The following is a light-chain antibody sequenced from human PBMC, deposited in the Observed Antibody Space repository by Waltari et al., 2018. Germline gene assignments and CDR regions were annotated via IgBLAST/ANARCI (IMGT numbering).Light chain of an antibody. J-gene: IGKJ1*01. Sequence: DIQMTQSPSSLSASVGDTVTITCRASQSINSWLDWYQQKPGKAPKLLIYKASNLQSGVPSRFSGSGSGTDFTLTISSLQPEDVATFYCLQYNTNPRTFGQGTKVEIK. V-gene: IGKV1-5*03. CDR1: QSINSW. CDR3: LQYNTNPRT. CDR2: KAS.